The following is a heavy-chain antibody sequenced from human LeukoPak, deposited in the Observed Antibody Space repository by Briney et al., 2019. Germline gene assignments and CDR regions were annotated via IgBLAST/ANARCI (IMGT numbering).Heavy chain of an antibody. Sequence: SETLSLTCTVSGGSVTDYYWSWIRQSPGKGLEWIGYIYYTGTSYNPSLKSRVTISADTSKNQFSLKLISLTAADTAVYYCARESRTVQMATSMHGHWFDPWGQGTLVTVSS. CDR2: IYYTGT. CDR3: ARESRTVQMATSMHGHWFDP. J-gene: IGHJ5*02. D-gene: IGHD5-24*01. CDR1: GGSVTDYY. V-gene: IGHV4-59*02.